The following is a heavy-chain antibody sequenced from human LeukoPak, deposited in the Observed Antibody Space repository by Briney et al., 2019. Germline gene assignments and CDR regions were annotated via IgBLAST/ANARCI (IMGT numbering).Heavy chain of an antibody. CDR2: ISGSGGST. Sequence: PGGSLRLSCAASGFTFSSYAMSWVRQAPGKGLEWVSAISGSGGSTYYADSVKGRFTISRDNSKNTLYLQMNSLRAEDTAVYYCAKSLGLWFGELLTLTDAFDIWGQGTMVTVSS. D-gene: IGHD3-10*01. CDR3: AKSLGLWFGELLTLTDAFDI. J-gene: IGHJ3*02. CDR1: GFTFSSYA. V-gene: IGHV3-23*01.